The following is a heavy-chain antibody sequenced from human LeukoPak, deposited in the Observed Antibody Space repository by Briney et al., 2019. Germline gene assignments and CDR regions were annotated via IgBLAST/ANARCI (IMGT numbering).Heavy chain of an antibody. D-gene: IGHD5-18*01. J-gene: IGHJ6*02. CDR2: INSDGSST. Sequence: GGSLRLSCAASGFTFSSYWMHWVRQAPGKGLVWVSRINSDGSSTSYADSVKGRFTISRDNAKNTLYLQMNSLRAEDTAVYYCARVWARYSYGQYYYYGMDVWGQGTTVTVSS. CDR1: GFTFSSYW. CDR3: ARVWARYSYGQYYYYGMDV. V-gene: IGHV3-74*01.